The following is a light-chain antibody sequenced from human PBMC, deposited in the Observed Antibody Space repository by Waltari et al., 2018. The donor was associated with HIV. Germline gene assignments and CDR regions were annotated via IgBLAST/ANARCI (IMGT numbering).Light chain of an antibody. V-gene: IGLV2-14*01. CDR2: EVS. CDR3: RSYTSSSTPVV. CDR1: SSDVGGYNY. J-gene: IGLJ2*01. Sequence: QSALAQPASVSGSPGQSITISCPGTSSDVGGYNYVSWYQQHPDKAPKLIVYEVSNRPSGVSNRFSGSKSGNTASLTISGLQAEDEADYYCRSYTSSSTPVVFGGGTKLTVL.